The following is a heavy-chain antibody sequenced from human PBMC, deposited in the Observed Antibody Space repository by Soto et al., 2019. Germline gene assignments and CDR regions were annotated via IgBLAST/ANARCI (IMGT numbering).Heavy chain of an antibody. J-gene: IGHJ4*02. CDR3: ARGKGIAVAGWNYFDY. Sequence: QVQLVQSGAEVKKPGAPVKVSCKASGYTFTSYDINWVRQATGQGLEWMGWMNPNSGNTGYAQKFQGRVTMTRNTSISTAYMELSSLRSEDTAVYYCARGKGIAVAGWNYFDYWGQGTLVTVSS. V-gene: IGHV1-8*01. CDR2: MNPNSGNT. CDR1: GYTFTSYD. D-gene: IGHD6-19*01.